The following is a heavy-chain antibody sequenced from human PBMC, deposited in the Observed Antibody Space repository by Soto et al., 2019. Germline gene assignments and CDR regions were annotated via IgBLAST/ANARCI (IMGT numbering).Heavy chain of an antibody. CDR3: ARVPDR. D-gene: IGHD2-2*01. CDR2: IYRSGRT. V-gene: IGHV4-30-2*01. Sequence: SETLSLTCAVFGESFSGYSWTWIRQPPGKGLEWIGYIYRSGRTYYNPSLKSRVTISVDRSKNQFSLKLSSVTAADTAVYYCARVPDRWGQGTLVTVSS. J-gene: IGHJ5*02. CDR1: GESFSGYS.